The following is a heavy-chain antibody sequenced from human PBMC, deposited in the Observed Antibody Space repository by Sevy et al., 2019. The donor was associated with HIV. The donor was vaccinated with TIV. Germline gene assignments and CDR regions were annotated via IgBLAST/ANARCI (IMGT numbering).Heavy chain of an antibody. D-gene: IGHD1-7*01. J-gene: IGHJ4*01. CDR1: GFTFSKYW. CDR3: ARDDGNYYFHY. CDR2: IKQDAGQK. Sequence: GGSLRLSCAASGFTFSKYWMGWVHQAPGKGLEWVANIKQDAGQKYYVDSVKGRFTMSRDNAKNSLYLQMNSLRAEDAAVYFCARDDGNYYFHYWGQGTLVTVSS. V-gene: IGHV3-7*01.